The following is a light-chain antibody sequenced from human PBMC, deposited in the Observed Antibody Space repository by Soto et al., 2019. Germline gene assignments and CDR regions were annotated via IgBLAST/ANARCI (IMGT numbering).Light chain of an antibody. Sequence: QSVLTQPPSASGSPGQSVTISCTGTSSDVGGYNYVSWYQQHPGKAPKLMIYEVTKRPSGVPDRFSGSKSGNTASLTVSGPQAEDEANYYCSSYAGTNNVVFGGGTKLT. CDR3: SSYAGTNNVV. CDR2: EVT. CDR1: SSDVGGYNY. V-gene: IGLV2-8*01. J-gene: IGLJ2*01.